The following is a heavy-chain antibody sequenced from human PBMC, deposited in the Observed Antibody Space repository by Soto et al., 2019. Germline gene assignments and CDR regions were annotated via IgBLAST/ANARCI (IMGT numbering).Heavy chain of an antibody. CDR3: ARDGVGSAIWFGELSAPNWFDP. CDR1: GFTVDSYS. V-gene: IGHV3-48*01. J-gene: IGHJ5*02. CDR2: ISSSSSTI. Sequence: GGPLRLSCAAAGFTVDSYSINWVRQAPGKGPEWVSYISSSSSTIYYADSVKGRFTISRDNAKNSLYLQMNSLRAEDTAVYYCARDGVGSAIWFGELSAPNWFDPWGQGTLVTVSS. D-gene: IGHD3-10*01.